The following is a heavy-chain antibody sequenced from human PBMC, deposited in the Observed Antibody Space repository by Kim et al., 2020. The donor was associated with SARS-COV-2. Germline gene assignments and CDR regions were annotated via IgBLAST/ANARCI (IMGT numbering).Heavy chain of an antibody. J-gene: IGHJ4*02. CDR1: GGSISSSSYY. Sequence: SETLSLTCTVSGGSISSSSYYWGWIRQPPGKGLEWIGSIYYSGSTYYNPSLKSRVTISVDTSKNQFSLKLSSVTAADTAVYYCARRATVTTKRPDYWGQGTLVTVSS. D-gene: IGHD4-17*01. V-gene: IGHV4-39*01. CDR3: ARRATVTTKRPDY. CDR2: IYYSGST.